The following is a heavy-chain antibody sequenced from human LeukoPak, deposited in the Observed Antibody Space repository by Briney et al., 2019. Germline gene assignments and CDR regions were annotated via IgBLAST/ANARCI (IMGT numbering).Heavy chain of an antibody. CDR2: VSYDGKT. CDR1: GGSIRRYW. CDR3: ARDVEGDRSHMLAFDI. J-gene: IGHJ3*02. Sequence: SETLSLTCTVSGGSIRRYWWSWIRQSPETGLEWIGYVSYDGKTNYNPALRSRVTISVDTSNEEFSLKLRSVTAADTAVYFCARDVEGDRSHMLAFDIWGQGTVVTVSS. V-gene: IGHV4-59*01. D-gene: IGHD3-16*01.